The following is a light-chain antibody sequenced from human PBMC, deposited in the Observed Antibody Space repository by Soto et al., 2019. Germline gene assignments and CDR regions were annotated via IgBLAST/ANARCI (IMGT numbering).Light chain of an antibody. CDR3: SSYTTSTTVI. Sequence: QSALTQPASVSGSPGQSITISCTGTSSDVGDHNSVSWYQQQPGKAPKLMIYAVSNRPSGVSNRFSGSKSGNTASLTISGLQAEDEADYYCSSYTTSTTVIFGGGTKVT. CDR1: SSDVGDHNS. J-gene: IGLJ2*01. CDR2: AVS. V-gene: IGLV2-14*03.